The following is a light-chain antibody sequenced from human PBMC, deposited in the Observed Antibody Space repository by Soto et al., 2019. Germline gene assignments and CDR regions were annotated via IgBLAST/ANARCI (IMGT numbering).Light chain of an antibody. CDR3: QHYGSSLPIT. J-gene: IGKJ3*01. V-gene: IGKV3-20*01. CDR2: GAS. Sequence: EIVLTQSPGTLSLSPGKRATLSCRASRTISSTYLAWYQQRPGQAPRLLIYGASSRATGIPDRFSGRGSGTDFALTISRLEPEDFAVYYCQHYGSSLPITFGPGTKVDIK. CDR1: RTISSTY.